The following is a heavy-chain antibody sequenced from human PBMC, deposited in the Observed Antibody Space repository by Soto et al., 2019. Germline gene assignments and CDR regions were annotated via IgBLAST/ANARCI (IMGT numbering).Heavy chain of an antibody. V-gene: IGHV5-51*01. D-gene: IGHD6-13*01. Sequence: GESLKISCKGSGYSFTSYWIGWVRQIPWKGLEWMGIIYPGDSDTRYSPSFQGQVTISADKSISTAYLQWSSLKASDTAMYYCARTSAAGKYYYGMDVWGQGTTVTSP. J-gene: IGHJ6*02. CDR3: ARTSAAGKYYYGMDV. CDR1: GYSFTSYW. CDR2: IYPGDSDT.